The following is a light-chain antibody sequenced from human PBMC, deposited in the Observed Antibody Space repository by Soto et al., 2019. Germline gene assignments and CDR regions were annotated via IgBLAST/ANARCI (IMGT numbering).Light chain of an antibody. CDR1: SSNIGSNS. CDR2: TND. J-gene: IGLJ3*02. V-gene: IGLV1-44*01. CDR3: EAWDGSLNGPV. Sequence: QSVLTQPPSASGTPGQTVTISCSGSSSNIGSNSVNWYQQLPGSAPKLLIYTNDQWPSGVADRFSGSKSGTSASLAISGLQSEDEADYYWEAWDGSLNGPVFGGGTKLTVL.